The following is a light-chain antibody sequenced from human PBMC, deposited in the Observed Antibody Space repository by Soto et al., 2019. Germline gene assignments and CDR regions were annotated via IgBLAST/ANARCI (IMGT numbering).Light chain of an antibody. Sequence: QSVLTQPRSVSGSPGQSVTISCTETSSDVGGYNYVSWYQQHQGKAPKLKIYDVSKRPYGVPDRFSGSKSGNSSSLTISGLQFEDEADYYCCSYAGRYTYVFGTGTKVTVL. CDR1: SSDVGGYNY. CDR2: DVS. V-gene: IGLV2-11*01. CDR3: CSYAGRYTYV. J-gene: IGLJ1*01.